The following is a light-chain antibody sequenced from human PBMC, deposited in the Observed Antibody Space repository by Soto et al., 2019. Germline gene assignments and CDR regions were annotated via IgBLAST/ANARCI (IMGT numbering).Light chain of an antibody. CDR1: QGISSY. J-gene: IGKJ4*02. Sequence: IQLSQSPSSLSASVGDRVTSTCRASQGISSYLAWYQQKPGKAPKLLIYAASTLQSGVPSRFSGSGSGTDFTLTISSLQSEDFATYYCQQLNSYPRTFGGGTTVDIK. CDR2: AAS. V-gene: IGKV1-9*01. CDR3: QQLNSYPRT.